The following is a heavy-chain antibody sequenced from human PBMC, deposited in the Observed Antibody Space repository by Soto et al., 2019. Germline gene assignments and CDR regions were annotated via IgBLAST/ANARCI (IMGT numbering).Heavy chain of an antibody. CDR1: GFTFSSYA. J-gene: IGHJ4*02. Sequence: EVQLLESGGGLVQPGGSPRLSCAASGFTFSSYAMSWVRQAPGKGLEWVSAISGSGGSTYYADSVKGRFTISRDNSKNTLYLQMNSLRAEDTAVYYCAKSSGQSGGSCYDWGQGTLVTVSS. D-gene: IGHD2-15*01. V-gene: IGHV3-23*01. CDR2: ISGSGGST. CDR3: AKSSGQSGGSCYD.